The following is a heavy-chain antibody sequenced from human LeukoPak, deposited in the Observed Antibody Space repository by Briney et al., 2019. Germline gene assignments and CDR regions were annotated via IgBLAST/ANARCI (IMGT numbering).Heavy chain of an antibody. J-gene: IGHJ5*02. D-gene: IGHD3-10*01. V-gene: IGHV4-30-4*01. CDR2: IYYSGST. CDR1: GGSISSGDSY. Sequence: PSETLSLTCTVSGGSISSGDSYWSWIRQPPGKGLEWIGHIYYSGSTHHNPSLKSRVTISVDTSKNQFSLKLSSVTATDTAVYYCARSLLSAGSGSYGFDPWGQGTLVTVSS. CDR3: ARSLLSAGSGSYGFDP.